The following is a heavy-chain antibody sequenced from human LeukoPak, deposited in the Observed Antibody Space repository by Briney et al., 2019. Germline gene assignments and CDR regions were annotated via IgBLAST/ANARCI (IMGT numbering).Heavy chain of an antibody. CDR1: GYIFTSYW. Sequence: GASLKISCKGSGYIFTSYWIGWGRQLPGKGLGWMGIIYPGDSDTRYSPSFQGQVTISADKSISTAYLQWSSLKASDTAMYYCARLMVRGVSDYWGQGTLVTVSS. CDR3: ARLMVRGVSDY. D-gene: IGHD3-10*01. J-gene: IGHJ4*02. CDR2: IYPGDSDT. V-gene: IGHV5-51*01.